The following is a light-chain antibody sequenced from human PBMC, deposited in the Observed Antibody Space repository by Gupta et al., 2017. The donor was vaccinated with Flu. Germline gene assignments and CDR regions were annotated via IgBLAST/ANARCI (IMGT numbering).Light chain of an antibody. V-gene: IGKV3-20*01. Sequence: EIVLTQSPGTLSLSPGERATLSCRASQSVSSSYLAWYQQKPGQAPRLLIYGASSRATGIPDRFSSSGSGTDFTLTISRREPEDFAVDYGQQDSSSFTFGGGTKVEIK. CDR3: QQDSSSFT. CDR1: QSVSSSY. J-gene: IGKJ4*01. CDR2: GAS.